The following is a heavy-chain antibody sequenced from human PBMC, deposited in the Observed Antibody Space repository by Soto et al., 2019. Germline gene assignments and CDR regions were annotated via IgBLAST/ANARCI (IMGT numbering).Heavy chain of an antibody. CDR2: IIPTFGTP. Sequence: QVQLVQSGTVVQRRGSSVKVSCQASGGTFSSHGMAWVRQAPGQGLEWMGGIIPTFGTPTYAPTFQGRVTITADKSTNTAYMELSSLRSEDTAVYYCASERSAQYFDFWGQGTLITVSS. CDR3: ASERSAQYFDF. V-gene: IGHV1-69*06. J-gene: IGHJ4*02. D-gene: IGHD1-26*01. CDR1: GGTFSSHG.